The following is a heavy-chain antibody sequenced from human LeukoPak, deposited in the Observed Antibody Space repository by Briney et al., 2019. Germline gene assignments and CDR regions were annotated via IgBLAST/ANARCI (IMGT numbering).Heavy chain of an antibody. V-gene: IGHV3-11*01. CDR2: ISSSGSTI. CDR1: GFTFSDYY. D-gene: IGHD6-19*01. CDR3: ARVSRSNSSGWYLDY. J-gene: IGHJ4*02. Sequence: PGGSLRLSCAASGFTFSDYYMSWIRQAPGKGLEWVSYISSSGSTIYYADSVKGRFTISRDNAKNSLYLQMNSLRAEDTAVYYCARVSRSNSSGWYLDYWGQGTLVTVSS.